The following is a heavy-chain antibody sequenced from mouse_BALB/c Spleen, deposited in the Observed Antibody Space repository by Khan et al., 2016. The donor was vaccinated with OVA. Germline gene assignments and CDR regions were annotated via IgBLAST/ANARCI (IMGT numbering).Heavy chain of an antibody. D-gene: IGHD1-1*01. V-gene: IGHV1-63*02. CDR1: GYTFTKYW. CDR3: ASPYYYGSSYDTMEA. Sequence: QVQLQQSGAELVRPGTSVKMSCKAAGYTFTKYWIGWIKQRPGHGLEWVGDIYPGNGNTNYNEKFKGKATLTADTSSSTAYMHLNSLTSEDAAIYYCASPYYYGSSYDTMEAWGQGTSVTVSS. J-gene: IGHJ4*01. CDR2: IYPGNGNT.